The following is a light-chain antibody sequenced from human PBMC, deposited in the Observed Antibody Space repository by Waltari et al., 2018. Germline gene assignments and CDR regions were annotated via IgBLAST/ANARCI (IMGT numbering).Light chain of an antibody. CDR1: QSIGNN. Sequence: EILMTQSPATLSVSPGERATLPCRASQSIGNNLAWYQQKPGLPPRLLIYGASTRATTIPARFSGSGSGTEFTLTISNLQSEDFAVYYCQQYNDWPPWTFGQGTKVEIK. J-gene: IGKJ1*01. CDR3: QQYNDWPPWT. CDR2: GAS. V-gene: IGKV3-15*01.